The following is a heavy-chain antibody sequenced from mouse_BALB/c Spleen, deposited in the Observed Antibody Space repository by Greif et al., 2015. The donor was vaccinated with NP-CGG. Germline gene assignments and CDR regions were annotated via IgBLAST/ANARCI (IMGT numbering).Heavy chain of an antibody. CDR2: ISNGGGST. CDR3: ARHYYGSSYYFDY. D-gene: IGHD1-1*01. Sequence: EVKVEESGGGLVQPGGSLKLSCAASGFTFSSYTMSWVRQTPGKRLEWVAYISNGGGSTYYPDTVKGRFTISRDNAKNTLYLQMSSLKSEDTAMYYCARHYYGSSYYFDYWGQGTTLTVSS. V-gene: IGHV5-12-2*01. J-gene: IGHJ2*01. CDR1: GFTFSSYT.